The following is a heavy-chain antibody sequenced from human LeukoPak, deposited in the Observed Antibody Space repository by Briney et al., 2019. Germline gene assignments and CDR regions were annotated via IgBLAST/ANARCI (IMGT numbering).Heavy chain of an antibody. CDR1: GGSISSSSYY. CDR2: NYYSGST. J-gene: IGHJ5*02. D-gene: IGHD3-22*01. V-gene: IGHV4-39*01. CDR3: ARHPINTYYYDSSGWA. Sequence: PSETLSLTCTVSGGSISSSSYYWGWIRQPPGKGLEWIGSNYYSGSTYYNPSLKSRVTISVDTSKNQFSLKLSSVTAADTAVYYCARHPINTYYYDSSGWAWGQGTLVTDSS.